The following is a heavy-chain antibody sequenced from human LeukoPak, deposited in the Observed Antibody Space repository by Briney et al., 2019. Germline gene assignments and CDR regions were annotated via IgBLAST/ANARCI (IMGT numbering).Heavy chain of an antibody. V-gene: IGHV4-59*01. Sequence: SETLSLTCTVAGGSISSYYWNWIRQPPGKGLEWIGYIYYNGSTNYNPSLKSRVTISVDTSKNQFSLKLSSVTAADTAVYYCARGKGPVGVTAYWGQGTLVTVSS. CDR3: ARGKGPVGVTAY. D-gene: IGHD1-26*01. CDR1: GGSISSYY. J-gene: IGHJ4*02. CDR2: IYYNGST.